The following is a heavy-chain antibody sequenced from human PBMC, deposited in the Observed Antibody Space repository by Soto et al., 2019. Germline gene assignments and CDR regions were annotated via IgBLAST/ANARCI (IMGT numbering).Heavy chain of an antibody. D-gene: IGHD3-10*01. CDR1: GFSLSSREMA. V-gene: IGHV2-5*02. J-gene: IGHJ3*01. Sequence: QITLKESGPTLVKPTQPLTLTCTFSGFSLSSREMAVGWIRQPPGKALEWLTLVYWDDGARYRPSGSNRLTSRKDTSNSQAVLMMTTMDLVNTGAYFGAPFNASVRSPIEAFDVWGQATTVTVSS. CDR2: VYWDDGA. CDR3: APFNASVRSPIEAFDV.